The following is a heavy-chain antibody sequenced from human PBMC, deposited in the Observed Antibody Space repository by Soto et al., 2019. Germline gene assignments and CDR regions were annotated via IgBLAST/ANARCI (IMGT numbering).Heavy chain of an antibody. CDR2: MNPNSGNT. CDR1: GYTFTSYD. J-gene: IGHJ6*02. CDR3: ARRGYSSSWYYYYYYGMDV. D-gene: IGHD6-13*01. V-gene: IGHV1-8*01. Sequence: QVQLVQSGAEVKKPGASVKVSCKASGYTFTSYDINWVRQATGQGLEWMEWMNPNSGNTGYAQKFQGRVTMTRNTSISTAYMELSSLRSEDTAVYYCARRGYSSSWYYYYYYGMDVWGQGTTVTVSS.